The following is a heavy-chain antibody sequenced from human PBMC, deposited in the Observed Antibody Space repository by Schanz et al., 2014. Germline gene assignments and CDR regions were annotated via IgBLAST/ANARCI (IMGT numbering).Heavy chain of an antibody. CDR1: GFTFSDYY. CDR2: IGVDGTTT. J-gene: IGHJ4*02. D-gene: IGHD1-1*01. CDR3: AKIERNED. Sequence: VQLVDSGGGVVQPGRSLRLSCAASGFTFSDYYMSWIRQAPGKGLEWVSVIGVDGTTTYYADSVKGRFTISRDNSKNTLYLQMNSLRAEDTAVYFCAKIERNEDWGQGTLVTVSS. V-gene: IGHV3-23*04.